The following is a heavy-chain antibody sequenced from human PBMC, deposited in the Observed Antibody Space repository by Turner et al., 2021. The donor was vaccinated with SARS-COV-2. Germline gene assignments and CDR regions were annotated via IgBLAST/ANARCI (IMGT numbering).Heavy chain of an antibody. J-gene: IGHJ4*02. CDR3: ARDSGITGVDI. D-gene: IGHD1-20*01. V-gene: IGHV1-2*02. CDR1: GYTFTDYH. CDR2: LNPNTGGT. Sequence: QVHLAQSGAEVKKPGASVKVSCKTSGYTFTDYHMHWVRQAPGQGLEWVGVLNPNTGGTNYAQRFQGRVTITADASVNTAYMEMSSLTSDDTAVYYCARDSGITGVDIWSEGTLVTVSP.